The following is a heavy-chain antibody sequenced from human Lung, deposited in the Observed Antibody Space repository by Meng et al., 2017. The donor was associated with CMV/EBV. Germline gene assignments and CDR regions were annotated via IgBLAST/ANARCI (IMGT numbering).Heavy chain of an antibody. J-gene: IGHJ5*02. CDR1: GFTGSAYY. V-gene: IGHV1-46*01. CDR2: INPSGDHT. D-gene: IGHD4-23*01. CDR3: ARDNSYINSWWFDP. Sequence: KASGFTGSAYYIHWVRQAPGQGLEWMGIINPSGDHTWYSQKFQGRVTMTRDTSTSTVYMELSSLRFEDTAVYYCARDNSYINSWWFDPWGQGTLVTVSS.